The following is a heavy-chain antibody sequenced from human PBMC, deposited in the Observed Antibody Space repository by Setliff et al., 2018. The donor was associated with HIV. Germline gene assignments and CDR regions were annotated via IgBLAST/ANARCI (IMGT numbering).Heavy chain of an antibody. CDR3: VRDHRLRGKFHFDS. J-gene: IGHJ4*02. CDR2: IYESGSA. D-gene: IGHD2-21*01. Sequence: PSETLSLTCAASGGSISSSGWWSWVRQPPGKGLEWIGEIYESGSANYNPSLTSGVTMSVDKSKNHFSLKMNSVTAADTAVYFCVRDHRLRGKFHFDSWGQGTLVTVSS. V-gene: IGHV4-4*02. CDR1: GGSISSSGW.